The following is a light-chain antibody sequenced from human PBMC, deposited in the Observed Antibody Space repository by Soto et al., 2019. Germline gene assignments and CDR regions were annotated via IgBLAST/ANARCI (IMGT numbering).Light chain of an antibody. CDR2: AAS. J-gene: IGKJ5*01. V-gene: IGKV1-39*01. CDR3: QQSYSTPFIT. CDR1: QSSGSY. Sequence: DIQMTQSPSSLSSSVGARVTITCRASQSSGSYVNWYQQKQGKAPKLLIYAASSMQSGVPSRFSGSGSRTDFTLTISRLQPEDFATYYCQQSYSTPFITCGQGTRLEIK.